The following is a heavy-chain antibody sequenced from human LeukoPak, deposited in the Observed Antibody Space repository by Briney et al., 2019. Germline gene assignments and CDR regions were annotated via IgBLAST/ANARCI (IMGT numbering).Heavy chain of an antibody. CDR1: GYTFTSYG. CDR3: ARSARSLRYFDWSH. D-gene: IGHD3-9*01. J-gene: IGHJ4*02. Sequence: ASVKVSCKASGYTFTSYGISWVRQAPGQGLEWMGWISAYNGNTNYAQKLQGRVTMTTDTSTSTAYMELSSLRSEDTAVYYCARSARSLRYFDWSHWGQGTLVTVSS. CDR2: ISAYNGNT. V-gene: IGHV1-18*01.